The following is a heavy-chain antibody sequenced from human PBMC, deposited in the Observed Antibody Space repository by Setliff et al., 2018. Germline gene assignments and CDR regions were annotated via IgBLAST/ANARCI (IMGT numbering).Heavy chain of an antibody. CDR1: GGSIKDEDHY. J-gene: IGHJ2*01. V-gene: IGHV4-39*01. CDR2: IYYSGAT. D-gene: IGHD4-17*01. Sequence: PSETLSLTCTVSGGSIKDEDHYWGWIRQPPGKGLEWIGTIYYSGATYHNPSLKSRLAISVDTSKNQFSLKLNSVTAADTAVYYCARQTSGAGTGDSGEHWHFGLWGRGTLVTVSS. CDR3: ARQTSGAGTGDSGEHWHFGL.